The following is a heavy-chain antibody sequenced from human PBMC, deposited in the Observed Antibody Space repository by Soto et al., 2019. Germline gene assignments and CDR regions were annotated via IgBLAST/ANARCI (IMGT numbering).Heavy chain of an antibody. J-gene: IGHJ4*02. CDR3: ARVRSSRFSGALLSNAHDY. D-gene: IGHD1-26*01. V-gene: IGHV1-18*01. Sequence: VASVKVSCKASGYTFTSYGISWVRQAPGQGLEWMGWISAYNGNTNYAQKLQGRVTMTTDTSTSTAYMELRSLRSDDTAVYYCARVRSSRFSGALLSNAHDYWGQGTLVTVSS. CDR1: GYTFTSYG. CDR2: ISAYNGNT.